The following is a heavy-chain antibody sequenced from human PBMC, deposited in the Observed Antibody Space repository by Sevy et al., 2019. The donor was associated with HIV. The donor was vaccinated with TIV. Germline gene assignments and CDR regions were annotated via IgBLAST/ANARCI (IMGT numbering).Heavy chain of an antibody. V-gene: IGHV1-69*06. D-gene: IGHD3-10*01. CDR3: ARNIKGRGY. Sequence: ASVKVSCKASGGTFSSYAISWVRQAPGQGLEWMGGIIPVFGTANYAQKFQGRVTITADKSTITAYMELSSLRSEDTAVYYCARNIKGRGYWGQGTLVTVSS. CDR2: IIPVFGTA. CDR1: GGTFSSYA. J-gene: IGHJ4*02.